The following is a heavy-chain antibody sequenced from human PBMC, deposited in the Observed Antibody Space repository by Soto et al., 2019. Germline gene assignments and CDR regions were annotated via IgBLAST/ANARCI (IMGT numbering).Heavy chain of an antibody. CDR1: GFTFSDYY. J-gene: IGHJ3*02. Sequence: GGSLRLSCAASGFTFSDYYMSWIRQAPGKGLEWVSYISSSSSYTNYADSVKGRFTISRDNAKNSLYLQMNSLRAEDTAVYYCARDQDGYNYNYAFDIWGQGTMVTVSS. D-gene: IGHD5-12*01. CDR2: ISSSSSYT. V-gene: IGHV3-11*06. CDR3: ARDQDGYNYNYAFDI.